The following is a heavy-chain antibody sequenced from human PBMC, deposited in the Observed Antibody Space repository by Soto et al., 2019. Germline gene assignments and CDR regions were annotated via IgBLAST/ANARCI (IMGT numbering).Heavy chain of an antibody. Sequence: QVQLVQSGAEVKKPGSSMTVSCKASGGTFSSYAISWVRQAPGQGLEWMGGIIPIFGTANDAQKFQGRVTITADKSTSRAYRELSSLRSEDTAVYYCARGAVVVPAAITSPALYYYYGLDVWGQGTTVTVSS. V-gene: IGHV1-69*06. J-gene: IGHJ6*02. D-gene: IGHD2-2*01. CDR1: GGTFSSYA. CDR2: IIPIFGTA. CDR3: ARGAVVVPAAITSPALYYYYGLDV.